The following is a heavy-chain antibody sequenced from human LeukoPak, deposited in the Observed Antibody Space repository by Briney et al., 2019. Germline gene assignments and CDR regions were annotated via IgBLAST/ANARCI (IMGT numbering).Heavy chain of an antibody. CDR1: GYTLTELS. J-gene: IGHJ3*02. CDR2: FDPEDGET. V-gene: IGHV1-24*01. CDR3: ARGSPLWFGEPDAFDI. D-gene: IGHD3-10*01. Sequence: GASVKVSCRVSGYTLTELSMHWVRQAPGKGLEWMGGFDPEDGETIYAQKFQGRVTMTEDTSTDTAYMELSSLRSEDTAVYYCARGSPLWFGEPDAFDIWGQGTMVTVSS.